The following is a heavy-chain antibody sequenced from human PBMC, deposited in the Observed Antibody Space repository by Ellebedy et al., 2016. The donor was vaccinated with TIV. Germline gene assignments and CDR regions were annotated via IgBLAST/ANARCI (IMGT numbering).Heavy chain of an antibody. V-gene: IGHV1-46*01. D-gene: IGHD3-22*01. CDR1: GYTFTSYY. Sequence: ASVKVSCKASGYTFTSYYMYWVRQAPGQGLEWMGIINPSGGSSNYAQKFQGRVTMTRDTSTSTCYMELRSLRSEDTAVYYCARGDKYYYDSSGYYYTYWGQGTLVTVSS. CDR2: INPSGGSS. J-gene: IGHJ4*02. CDR3: ARGDKYYYDSSGYYYTY.